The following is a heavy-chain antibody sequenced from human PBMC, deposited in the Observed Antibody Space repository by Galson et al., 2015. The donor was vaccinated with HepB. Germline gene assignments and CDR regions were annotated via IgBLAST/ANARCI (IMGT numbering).Heavy chain of an antibody. J-gene: IGHJ5*02. D-gene: IGHD3-3*01. CDR2: IDPSDSYA. CDR3: ARHLTLFSWRTRGANWFDP. V-gene: IGHV5-10-1*01. CDR1: GYSFSSYW. Sequence: QSGAEVTKPGESLRISCKGSGYSFSSYWISWVRQMPGKGLEWMGRIDPSDSYATYSPAFQGHVTISTDISISTAYLQWSSLNASDTAMYYCARHLTLFSWRTRGANWFDPWGQGTLVTVSS.